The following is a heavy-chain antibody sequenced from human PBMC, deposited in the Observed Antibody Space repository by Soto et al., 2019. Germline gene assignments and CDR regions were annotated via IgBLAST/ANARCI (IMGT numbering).Heavy chain of an antibody. CDR1: WYTFSNNV. CDR2: ISAYNGNT. V-gene: IGHV1-18*01. Sequence: GAAGKVTSEASWYTFSNNVISWGRPAPGQRPEGMGWISAYNGNTNYAQKLQGRVTMTTDTSTSTAYMELRSLRSDDTAVYYCARGRGTIMIIFGGVIVPGAFDIRGQGT. CDR3: ARGRGTIMIIFGGVIVPGAFDI. D-gene: IGHD3-16*02. J-gene: IGHJ3*02.